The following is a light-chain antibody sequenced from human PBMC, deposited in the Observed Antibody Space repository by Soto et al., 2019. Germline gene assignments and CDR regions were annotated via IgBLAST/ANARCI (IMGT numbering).Light chain of an antibody. J-gene: IGKJ4*01. V-gene: IGKV4-1*01. CDR2: WAS. CDR1: QSLLYSSNNKNK. CDR3: QHYYTTPVT. Sequence: DIVMTQSPDSLAVSLGERATINCKSSQSLLYSSNNKNKLAWYQQKPGQPPKLLIYWASTRESGVPDRFSGSGSGTDFTLTISSLQAEDVAFYYCQHYYTTPVTFGGGTKVEI.